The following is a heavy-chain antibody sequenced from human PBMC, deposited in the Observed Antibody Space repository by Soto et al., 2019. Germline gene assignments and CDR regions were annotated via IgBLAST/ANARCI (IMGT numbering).Heavy chain of an antibody. Sequence: ASVKVSCKVSGYTLTELSMHWVRQAPGKGLEWMGGFDPEDGETIYAQKFQGRVTMTEDTSTDTAYMELSSLRSEDTAVYYCATSMFLSGYYHYYSYGMDVWGQGTTVTVSS. CDR2: FDPEDGET. J-gene: IGHJ6*02. V-gene: IGHV1-24*01. D-gene: IGHD3-3*01. CDR1: GYTLTELS. CDR3: ATSMFLSGYYHYYSYGMDV.